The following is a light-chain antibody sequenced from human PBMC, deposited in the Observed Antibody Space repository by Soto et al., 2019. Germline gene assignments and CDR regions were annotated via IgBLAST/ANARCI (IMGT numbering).Light chain of an antibody. V-gene: IGKV1-39*01. CDR2: AAS. CDR3: PHSYSNPRT. Sequence: DIQMTQSPSSLSASVGDRVTITCRASENIARYLNWYQQRPGKAPELLISAASSLQSGVPSRFSGGGSWTDFTLNISSLQTEDFATYSCPHSYSNPRTFGHGTKVEIK. CDR1: ENIARY. J-gene: IGKJ1*01.